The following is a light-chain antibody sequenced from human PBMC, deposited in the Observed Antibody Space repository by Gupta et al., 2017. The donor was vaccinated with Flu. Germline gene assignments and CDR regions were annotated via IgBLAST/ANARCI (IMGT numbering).Light chain of an antibody. V-gene: IGLV2-23*02. J-gene: IGLJ3*02. Sequence: SITISCTGTSDDVGNYNFVSWYQQPPAKPPNLMIYEVSKCTADIATRFSGSKSGNTASLTISGHQAEDEADYYCCSYADNNTLVFGGGTRLTVL. CDR3: CSYADNNTLV. CDR1: SDDVGNYNF. CDR2: EVS.